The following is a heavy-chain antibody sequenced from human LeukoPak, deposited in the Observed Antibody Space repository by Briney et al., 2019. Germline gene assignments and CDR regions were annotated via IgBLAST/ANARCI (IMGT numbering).Heavy chain of an antibody. CDR1: DGSISSTSYF. CDR2: ISYGGST. CDR3: ARPGSTTGWYYFDF. V-gene: IGHV4-39*01. J-gene: IGHJ4*02. D-gene: IGHD6-19*01. Sequence: PSETLSLTCTVSDGSISSTSYFWGWIRQPPGKGLEWSGSISYGGSTYYNPSLRSRVSISVDTSKNQFSLNLRSVTAADTAVYYCARPGSTTGWYYFDFWGQGTLVTVSS.